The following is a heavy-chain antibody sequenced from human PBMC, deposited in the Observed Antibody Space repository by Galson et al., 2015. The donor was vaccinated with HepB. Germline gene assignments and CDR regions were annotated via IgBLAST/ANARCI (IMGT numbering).Heavy chain of an antibody. CDR3: ARVDSGIAAAGGVYYFDY. CDR2: ISAYNGNT. Sequence: SVKVSCKASGYTFTSYGISWVRQAPGQGLEWMGWISAYNGNTNYAQKLQGRVTMITDTSTSTAYMELRSLRSDDTAVYYCARVDSGIAAAGGVYYFDYWGQGTLVTVSS. J-gene: IGHJ4*02. V-gene: IGHV1-18*04. D-gene: IGHD6-13*01. CDR1: GYTFTSYG.